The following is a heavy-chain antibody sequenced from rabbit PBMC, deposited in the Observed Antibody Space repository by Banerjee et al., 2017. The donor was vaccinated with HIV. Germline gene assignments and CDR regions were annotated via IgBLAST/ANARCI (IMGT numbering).Heavy chain of an antibody. Sequence: QEQLVESGGGLVQPEGSLTLTCKASGFTLSNYWMWWVRQAPGKGLEWIACINTSSGNTVYASWAKGRFTISKTSSTTVTLQMTSLTAADTATYFCARDLAGVIGRNFNLWGQGTLVTVS. D-gene: IGHD4-1*01. J-gene: IGHJ4*01. CDR1: GFTLSNYW. CDR2: INTSSGNT. V-gene: IGHV1S45*01. CDR3: ARDLAGVIGRNFNL.